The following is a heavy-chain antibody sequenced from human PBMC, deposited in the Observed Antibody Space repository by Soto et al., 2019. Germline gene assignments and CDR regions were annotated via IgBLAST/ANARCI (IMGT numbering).Heavy chain of an antibody. Sequence: SETLSLTCAVSGYSISSGYYWGWIRQPPGKGLEWIGSIYHSGSTYYNPSLKSRVTISVDTSKNQFSLELRSVTAADTAVYYCARASPRSSSSPYLYYYYGMDVWGQGTTVTVSS. CDR2: IYHSGST. V-gene: IGHV4-38-2*01. D-gene: IGHD6-13*01. CDR3: ARASPRSSSSPYLYYYYGMDV. CDR1: GYSISSGYY. J-gene: IGHJ6*02.